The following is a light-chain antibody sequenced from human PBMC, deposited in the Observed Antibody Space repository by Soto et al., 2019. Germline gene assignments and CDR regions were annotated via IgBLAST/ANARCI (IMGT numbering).Light chain of an antibody. J-gene: IGKJ4*01. CDR2: VAS. CDR3: QKYNSVPLT. V-gene: IGKV1-27*01. Sequence: DIQVTQSPSSLSASVGDRVTITCRASQDISNFLAWYQQKPGKVPHVLIYVASTLRSGVPSRFSGSGSGTDFTLTISSLQHEDVETYYCQKYNSVPLTLGGGTKVDIK. CDR1: QDISNF.